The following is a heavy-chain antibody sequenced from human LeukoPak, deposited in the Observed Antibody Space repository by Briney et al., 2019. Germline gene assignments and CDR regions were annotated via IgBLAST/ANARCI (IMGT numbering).Heavy chain of an antibody. V-gene: IGHV1-18*01. CDR1: GYTFTSYG. D-gene: IGHD3-22*01. CDR2: ISAYNGNT. J-gene: IGHJ4*02. CDR3: ARDYYYDSSGYTILGY. Sequence: ASVKVSCKASGYTFTSYGISWVRQAPGQGLEWMGWISAYNGNTNYAQKFQGRVTMTTDTSTSTAYMELRSLRSDDTAVYYCARDYYYDSSGYTILGYWGQGTLVTVSS.